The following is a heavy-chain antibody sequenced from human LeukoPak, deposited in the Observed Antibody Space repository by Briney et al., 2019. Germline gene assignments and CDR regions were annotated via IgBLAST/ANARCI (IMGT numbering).Heavy chain of an antibody. J-gene: IGHJ4*02. D-gene: IGHD3-10*01. CDR1: GFTFSSYW. Sequence: GGSLRLSCAASGFTFSSYWMSWVRQAPGKGLEGVANIKQDGSEKYYVDSVKGRFTISRDNAKNSLYLQMNSLRAEDTAVYYCATSRDVLLWFGELYWGQGTLVTVSS. V-gene: IGHV3-7*01. CDR2: IKQDGSEK. CDR3: ATSRDVLLWFGELY.